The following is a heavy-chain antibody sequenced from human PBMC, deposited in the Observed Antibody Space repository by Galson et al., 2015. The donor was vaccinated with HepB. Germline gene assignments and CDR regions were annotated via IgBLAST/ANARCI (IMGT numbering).Heavy chain of an antibody. J-gene: IGHJ4*02. V-gene: IGHV3-30-3*01. CDR2: ISYDGSNK. CDR3: ARDVRWMHYGDYEEIDY. D-gene: IGHD4-17*01. CDR1: GFTFSSYA. Sequence: SLRLSCAASGFTFSSYAMHWVRQAPGKGLEWVAVISYDGSNKYYADSVKGRFTISRDNSKNTLYLQMNSLRAEDTAVYYCARDVRWMHYGDYEEIDYWGQGTLVTVSS.